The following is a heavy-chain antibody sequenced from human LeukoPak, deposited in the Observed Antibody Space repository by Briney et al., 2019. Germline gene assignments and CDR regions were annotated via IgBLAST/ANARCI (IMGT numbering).Heavy chain of an antibody. CDR2: LYHIGST. J-gene: IGHJ4*02. V-gene: IGHV4-38-2*02. Sequence: SETLSLTCTVSGYSISSGYYWCWIRHPPGKGLEWIGSLYHIGSTYYSPSLSSRVTMPVDTSQNHFSLTLTSVTAADTAMYHCARIHSHAYSSYWGQGTLVTVSS. D-gene: IGHD3-16*01. CDR3: ARIHSHAYSSY. CDR1: GYSISSGYY.